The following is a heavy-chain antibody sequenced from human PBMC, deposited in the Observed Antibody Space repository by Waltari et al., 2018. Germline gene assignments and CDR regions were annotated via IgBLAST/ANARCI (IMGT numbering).Heavy chain of an antibody. Sequence: QVQLQQWGAGLLRPSETLSLTCDVYSGSFSGYYCSWIRQSPGKGLEWIGEINHSGSTNYNPSLKSRVTISVDTSKNQFSLRVSSVTAADSAVYYCARVRYYGSGNYYFDALDLWGQGTMVTVSS. CDR2: INHSGST. CDR1: SGSFSGYY. CDR3: ARVRYYGSGNYYFDALDL. D-gene: IGHD3-10*01. J-gene: IGHJ3*01. V-gene: IGHV4-34*01.